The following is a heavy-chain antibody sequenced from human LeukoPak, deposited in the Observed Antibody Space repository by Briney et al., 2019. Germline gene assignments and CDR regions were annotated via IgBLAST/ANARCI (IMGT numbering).Heavy chain of an antibody. CDR3: ARGAPRKFDP. CDR1: GYPFINYD. Sequence: ASVKVSCKASGYPFINYDIKWVRQATGQGLEWMGWMNPNSGNRGYAQKFQGRVSMTRDTSVSTAYMELSSLTPEDTAVFYCARGAPRKFDPWGQGTLVTVSS. CDR2: MNPNSGNR. J-gene: IGHJ5*02. V-gene: IGHV1-8*01.